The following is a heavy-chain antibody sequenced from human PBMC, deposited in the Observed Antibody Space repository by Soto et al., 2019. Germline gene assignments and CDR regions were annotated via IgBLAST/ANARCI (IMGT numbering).Heavy chain of an antibody. Sequence: QVQLVQSGAEVKKPGASVKVSCKASGYTVTNYGINWVRQAPGQGLEWLGWVSAYNGERRYAQRVQARVIMTTDTSTITAYRELRSLRSDDTAVYYCSRRTSIPASGDYWGQGTLVTVSS. D-gene: IGHD6-6*01. V-gene: IGHV1-18*01. CDR2: VSAYNGER. CDR3: SRRTSIPASGDY. CDR1: GYTVTNYG. J-gene: IGHJ4*01.